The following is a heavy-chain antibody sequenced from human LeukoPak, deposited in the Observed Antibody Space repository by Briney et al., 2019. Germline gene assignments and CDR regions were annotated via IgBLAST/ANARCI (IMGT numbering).Heavy chain of an antibody. CDR1: GFTFSNYW. CDR2: IRQDGVEI. D-gene: IGHD3-16*01. CDR3: ARVLSWGWFDP. Sequence: GGSLRLSCAASGFTFSNYWMGWVRQAPGKGLEWVANIRQDGVEIYYVNSVKGRFTISRDNAKNSLYLQMNSLRDEDTAVYYCARVLSWGWFDPWGQGTLVTVSS. J-gene: IGHJ5*02. V-gene: IGHV3-7*01.